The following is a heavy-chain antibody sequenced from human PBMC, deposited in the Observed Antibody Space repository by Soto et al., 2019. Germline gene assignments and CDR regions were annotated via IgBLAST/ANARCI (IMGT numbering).Heavy chain of an antibody. CDR3: AAESHYDFWSGPDAFDI. Sequence: SVKVSCKASGFTFTSSAVQWVRQARGQRLEWIGWIVVGSGNTNYAQKFQERVTITRDMSTSTAYMELSSLRSEDTAVYYCAAESHYDFWSGPDAFDIWGQGTMVTVSS. CDR1: GFTFTSSA. D-gene: IGHD3-3*01. V-gene: IGHV1-58*01. J-gene: IGHJ3*02. CDR2: IVVGSGNT.